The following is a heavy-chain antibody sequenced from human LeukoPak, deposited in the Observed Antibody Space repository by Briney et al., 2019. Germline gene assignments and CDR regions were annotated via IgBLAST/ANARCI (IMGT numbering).Heavy chain of an antibody. V-gene: IGHV1-18*01. D-gene: IGHD6-19*01. CDR3: ASPVGGPPHSSGWQSMDV. Sequence: ASVKVSCKASGYTFTSYGISWVRQAPGQGLEWMGWISAYNGNTNYPQKLQGRVTMTTDTSTSTAYMELRSLRSDDPAVYYCASPVGGPPHSSGWQSMDVWGQGTTVTVSS. CDR2: ISAYNGNT. J-gene: IGHJ6*02. CDR1: GYTFTSYG.